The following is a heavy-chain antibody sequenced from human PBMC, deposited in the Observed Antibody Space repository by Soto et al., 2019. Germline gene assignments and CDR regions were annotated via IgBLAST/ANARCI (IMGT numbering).Heavy chain of an antibody. V-gene: IGHV3-21*01. D-gene: IGHD1-20*01. CDR1: GFSFSSFT. Sequence: EAQLVESGGGLVKPGGSLRLSCAASGFSFSSFTMNWVRQAPGKGLEWVSSIDTSSTYMYYADSGTGRFTISRDNAKKSVYLQMNSLRAGDTAVYYCARETGSYNWTDGLMDVWGQGTTVTVSS. CDR2: IDTSSTYM. CDR3: ARETGSYNWTDGLMDV. J-gene: IGHJ6*02.